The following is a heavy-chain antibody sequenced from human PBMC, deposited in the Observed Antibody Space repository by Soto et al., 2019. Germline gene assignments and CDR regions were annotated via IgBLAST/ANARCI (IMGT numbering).Heavy chain of an antibody. CDR2: IYPGDSDT. CDR1: GYSFTSYW. D-gene: IGHD6-19*01. Sequence: GESLKISCKGSGYSFTSYWIGWVRQMPGKGLDWMGIIYPGDSDTRYSPSFQGQVTISADKSISTAYLQWSSLKASDTAMYYCARHNPPRSGGAYYYYGMDVWGQGTTVTVSS. CDR3: ARHNPPRSGGAYYYYGMDV. V-gene: IGHV5-51*01. J-gene: IGHJ6*02.